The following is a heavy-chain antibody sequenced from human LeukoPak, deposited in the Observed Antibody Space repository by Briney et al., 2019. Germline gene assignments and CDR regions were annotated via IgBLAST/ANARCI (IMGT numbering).Heavy chain of an antibody. D-gene: IGHD6-13*01. V-gene: IGHV1-2*02. Sequence: ASVKVSCKASGYTFTGYYMHWVRQAPGQGLEWMGWINPNSGGTNYAQKFQGRVTMTRDTSISTAYMELSSLRSEDTAVYYCARRMSIAAAGPNWFDPWGQGTLVTVSS. CDR1: GYTFTGYY. J-gene: IGHJ5*02. CDR3: ARRMSIAAAGPNWFDP. CDR2: INPNSGGT.